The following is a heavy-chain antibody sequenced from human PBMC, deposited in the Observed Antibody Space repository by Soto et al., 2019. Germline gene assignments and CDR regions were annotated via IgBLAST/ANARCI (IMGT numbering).Heavy chain of an antibody. CDR3: AREFSNTPEAFDS. D-gene: IGHD3-3*02. CDR2: IYHTGRT. CDR1: GDSISSGIYY. V-gene: IGHV4-61*01. J-gene: IGHJ4*02. Sequence: SETLSLTCTVSGDSISSGIYYWSWIRQHPGKGLEWIGYIYHTGRTNYNPSLESRITISLDTSKNQFSLTLSSVTAADTALFYCAREFSNTPEAFDSWGQGALVTVSS.